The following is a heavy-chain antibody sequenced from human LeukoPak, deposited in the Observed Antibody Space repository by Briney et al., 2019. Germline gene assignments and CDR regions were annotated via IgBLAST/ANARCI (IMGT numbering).Heavy chain of an antibody. CDR2: ISSSGSST. CDR3: AKDRGQLVPKHNWFDP. Sequence: GGSLRLSCAASGFTFSSYAMNWVRQAPGKGLEWVSAISSSGSSTYYADSVKGRFTISRDNSKNTLYLQMNSLRAEDTAVYYCAKDRGQLVPKHNWFDPWGQGTLVTVSS. CDR1: GFTFSSYA. J-gene: IGHJ5*02. D-gene: IGHD6-6*01. V-gene: IGHV3-23*01.